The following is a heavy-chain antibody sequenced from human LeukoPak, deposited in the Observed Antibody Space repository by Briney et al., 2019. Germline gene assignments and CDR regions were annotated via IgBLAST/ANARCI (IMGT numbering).Heavy chain of an antibody. CDR1: GGSFSGYY. J-gene: IGHJ4*02. CDR2: INHSGST. D-gene: IGHD2-2*02. V-gene: IGHV4-34*01. CDR3: ARARTDQLLYDY. Sequence: SETLSLTCAVYGGSFSGYYWSWIRQPPGKGLEWIGEINHSGSTNYNPSLKSRVTISVDTSKNQFSLRLSSVTAADTAVYYCARARTDQLLYDYWGQGTLVTVSS.